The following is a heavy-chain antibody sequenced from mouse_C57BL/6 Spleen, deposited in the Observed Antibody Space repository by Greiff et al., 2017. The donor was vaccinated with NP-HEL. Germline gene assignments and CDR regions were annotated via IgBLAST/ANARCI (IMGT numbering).Heavy chain of an antibody. CDR3: TRDEATGEFAY. CDR2: ISSGGDYI. V-gene: IGHV5-9-1*02. J-gene: IGHJ3*01. D-gene: IGHD6-1*01. Sequence: EVMLVESGEGLVKPGGSLKLSCAASGFTFSSYAMSWVRQTPEKRLEWVAYISSGGDYIYYADTVKGRFTISRDNARNTLYLQMSSLKSEDTAMYYCTRDEATGEFAYWGQGTLVTVSA. CDR1: GFTFSSYA.